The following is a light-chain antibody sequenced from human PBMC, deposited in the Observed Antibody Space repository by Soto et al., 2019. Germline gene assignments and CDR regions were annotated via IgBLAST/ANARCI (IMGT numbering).Light chain of an antibody. V-gene: IGLV2-23*01. Sequence: QSALTQSASVSGSPGQSITISCTATNTDIGSYNFVSWYQQHPGKAPKLMIYEGSQRPSGVSNRFSGSKSGNTASLTISGLQAEDEADYYCCSYGGSTTPVLFGGGTKLTVL. J-gene: IGLJ2*01. CDR3: CSYGGSTTPVL. CDR2: EGS. CDR1: NTDIGSYNF.